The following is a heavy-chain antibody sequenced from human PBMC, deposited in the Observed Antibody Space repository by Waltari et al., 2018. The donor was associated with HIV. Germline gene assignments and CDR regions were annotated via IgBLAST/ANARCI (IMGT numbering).Heavy chain of an antibody. V-gene: IGHV1-46*02. Sequence: VQLVQSGAEVKKPGAAVNISCKXSXXTXXXXNXHWVRQAPGRGLEWVGIISPSDGTRSYARKFQGRVAMTSDTSTSTVYMHLNRLRSDDTAEYFCARDGLFGVIFYYYFXXDVWGQGTTVIVSS. CDR2: ISPSDGTR. CDR1: XXTXXXXN. J-gene: IGHJ6*02. CDR3: ARDGLFGVIFYYYFXXDV. D-gene: IGHD3-3*01.